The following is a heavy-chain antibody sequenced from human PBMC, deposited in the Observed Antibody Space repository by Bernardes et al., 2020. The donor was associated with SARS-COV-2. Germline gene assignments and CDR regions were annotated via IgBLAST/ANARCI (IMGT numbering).Heavy chain of an antibody. Sequence: GGSLRLSCAASGFTFSSYDMHWVRQATGKGLEWVSAIGTAGDTYYPGSVKGRFTISRENAKNSLYLQMNSLRAGDTAVYYCARARAHYYGSGSQTPYYYGMDVWGQGTTVTVSS. J-gene: IGHJ6*02. CDR2: IGTAGDT. V-gene: IGHV3-13*01. CDR3: ARARAHYYGSGSQTPYYYGMDV. CDR1: GFTFSSYD. D-gene: IGHD3-10*01.